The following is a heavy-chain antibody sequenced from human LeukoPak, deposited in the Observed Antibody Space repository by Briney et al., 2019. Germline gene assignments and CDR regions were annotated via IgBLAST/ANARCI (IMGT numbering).Heavy chain of an antibody. CDR3: ASVDFDNNAHYHYYLPN. V-gene: IGHV3-7*01. Sequence: GGSLRLSCAASGFRFNRFSMSWVRQTPGKGLEWVANIKHDGSQKEYADSVKGRLAISRDNANNFLDLQMNSLRAEDTGVYYCASVDFDNNAHYHYYLPNWGQGTRVTVSS. CDR2: IKHDGSQK. CDR1: GFRFNRFS. D-gene: IGHD2/OR15-2a*01. J-gene: IGHJ4*02.